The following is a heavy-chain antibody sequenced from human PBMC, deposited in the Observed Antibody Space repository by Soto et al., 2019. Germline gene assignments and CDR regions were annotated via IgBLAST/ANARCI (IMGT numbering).Heavy chain of an antibody. CDR3: ARESTDSNYGSGYYYYGMDV. CDR2: INSDGSST. CDR1: GFTFSSYW. V-gene: IGHV3-74*01. Sequence: GGSLRLSCADSGFTFSSYWMHWFRQAPGKGLVWVSRINSDGSSTSYADSVKGRFTISRDNAKNTLYLQMNSLRAEDTAVYYCARESTDSNYGSGYYYYGMDVWGQGTTVTVSS. D-gene: IGHD4-4*01. J-gene: IGHJ6*02.